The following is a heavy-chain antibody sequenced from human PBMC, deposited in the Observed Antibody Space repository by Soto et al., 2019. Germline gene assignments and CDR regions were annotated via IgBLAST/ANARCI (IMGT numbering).Heavy chain of an antibody. V-gene: IGHV4-59*08. J-gene: IGHJ4*02. CDR3: ARRYGSAIDY. CDR1: GGSISSYY. D-gene: IGHD1-26*01. Sequence: SETLSLTCTVSGGSISSYYWSWIRQPPGKGLEWIGYIYYGGSTNYNPSLKSRVTISVDTSKNQFSLKLSSVTAADTAVYYCARRYGSAIDYWGQGTLVTVS. CDR2: IYYGGST.